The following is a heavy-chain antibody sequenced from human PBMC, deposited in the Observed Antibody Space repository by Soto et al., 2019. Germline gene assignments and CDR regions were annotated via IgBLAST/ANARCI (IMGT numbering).Heavy chain of an antibody. CDR1: GGSISSYY. Sequence: QVQLQESGPGLVKPSETLSLTCTVSGGSISSYYWSWIRQPPGKGLEWIGYIYYSGSTNYNPSLNSRVTISVDTSKNQFSLKLSSVTAADTAVYYCARSMVREFDAFDIWGQGTMVTVSS. CDR2: IYYSGST. V-gene: IGHV4-59*01. D-gene: IGHD3-10*01. CDR3: ARSMVREFDAFDI. J-gene: IGHJ3*02.